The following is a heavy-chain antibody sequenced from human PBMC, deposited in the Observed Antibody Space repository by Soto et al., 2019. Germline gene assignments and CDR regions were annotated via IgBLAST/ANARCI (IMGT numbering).Heavy chain of an antibody. CDR1: GFSFSDYY. J-gene: IGHJ4*02. CDR2: INYSGTTI. V-gene: IGHV3-11*01. Sequence: QAQLVESGGGLVKPGGSLRLSCAASGFSFSDYYMSWIRQAPGKGLECVSYINYSGTTIYYADSVKGRFTISRDNAKNSLFLLINRLRDEDAAVYYWAKLRYTGSSGRVDHWGQGTLVTVSS. D-gene: IGHD3-10*01. CDR3: AKLRYTGSSGRVDH.